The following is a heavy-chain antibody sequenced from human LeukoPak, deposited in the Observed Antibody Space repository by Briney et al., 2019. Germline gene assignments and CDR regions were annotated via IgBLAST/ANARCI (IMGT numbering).Heavy chain of an antibody. J-gene: IGHJ4*02. Sequence: GGSLRLSCAASGFTFSSYWMHWVRPAPGKGLVWVSRINSDGSSTSYADSVKGRFTISRDNAKNTLYLQMNSLRAEDTAVYYCARARSGWYGFRLDYWGQGTLVTVSS. CDR3: ARARSGWYGFRLDY. D-gene: IGHD6-19*01. CDR2: INSDGSST. CDR1: GFTFSSYW. V-gene: IGHV3-74*01.